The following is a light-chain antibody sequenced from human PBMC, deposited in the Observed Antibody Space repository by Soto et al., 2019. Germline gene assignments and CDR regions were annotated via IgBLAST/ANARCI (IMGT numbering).Light chain of an antibody. Sequence: QSVLTQPPSVSAAPEQKVTISFSGRSSNIGNNYVSWYQQLPGTAPKLLIFENNKRPSGIPDRFSASKSGTSATLAITGLQTGDAADYYCGTWDNSLSLPYVFGTGTKLTVL. V-gene: IGLV1-51*02. CDR3: GTWDNSLSLPYV. J-gene: IGLJ1*01. CDR2: ENN. CDR1: SSNIGNNY.